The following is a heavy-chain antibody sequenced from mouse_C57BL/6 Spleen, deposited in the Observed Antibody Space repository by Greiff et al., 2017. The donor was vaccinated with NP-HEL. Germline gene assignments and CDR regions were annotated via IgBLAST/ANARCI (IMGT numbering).Heavy chain of an antibody. CDR1: GYTFTDYY. Sequence: EVQLQESGPVLVKPGASVKMSCKASGYTFTDYYMNWVKQSHGKSLEWIGVINPYNGGTSYNQKFKGKATLTVDKSSSTAYMELNSLTSEDSAVYYCARGDSSGYVYYAMDYWGQGTSVTVSS. V-gene: IGHV1-19*01. CDR3: ARGDSSGYVYYAMDY. CDR2: INPYNGGT. D-gene: IGHD3-2*02. J-gene: IGHJ4*01.